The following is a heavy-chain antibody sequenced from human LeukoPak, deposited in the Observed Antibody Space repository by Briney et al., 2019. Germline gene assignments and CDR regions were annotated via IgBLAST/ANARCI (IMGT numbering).Heavy chain of an antibody. D-gene: IGHD3-10*01. CDR3: ARGPTRPKWIGELIPYYFDY. CDR2: IIPIFGTA. Sequence: SVKVSCKASGGTFSSYAISWVRQAPGQGLEWMGGIIPIFGTANYAQKFQGRVTITADESTSTAYMELSSLRSEDTAVYYCARGPTRPKWIGELIPYYFDYWGQGTLVTVSS. V-gene: IGHV1-69*13. CDR1: GGTFSSYA. J-gene: IGHJ4*02.